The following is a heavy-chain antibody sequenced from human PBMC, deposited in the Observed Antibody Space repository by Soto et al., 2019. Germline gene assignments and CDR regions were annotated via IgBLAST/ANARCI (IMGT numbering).Heavy chain of an antibody. CDR1: GGSISSGGYY. Sequence: SETLSLTCTVSGGSISSGGYYWSWIRQPPGKGLEWIGYIYYSGSTNYNPSLKSRVTISVDTSKNQFSLKLSSVTAADTAVYYCARVPYYYDSSGYYFRWFDPWGQGTLVTVSS. CDR3: ARVPYYYDSSGYYFRWFDP. CDR2: IYYSGST. D-gene: IGHD3-22*01. V-gene: IGHV4-61*08. J-gene: IGHJ5*02.